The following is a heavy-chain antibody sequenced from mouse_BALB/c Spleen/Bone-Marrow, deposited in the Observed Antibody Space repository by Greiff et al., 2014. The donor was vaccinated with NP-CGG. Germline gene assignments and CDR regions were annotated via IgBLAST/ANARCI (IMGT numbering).Heavy chain of an antibody. Sequence: EVQRVESGPELVKPGASVKISCKAPGYSFTGYFMNWVMQSHGKSLEWIGRINPYNGDTFYNQKFKGKATLTVDKSSNTAHMELRSLASEDSAVYYCARIYDYDRGAWFAYWGQGTLVTVSA. CDR1: GYSFTGYF. CDR3: ARIYDYDRGAWFAY. CDR2: INPYNGDT. V-gene: IGHV1-20*02. J-gene: IGHJ3*01. D-gene: IGHD2-4*01.